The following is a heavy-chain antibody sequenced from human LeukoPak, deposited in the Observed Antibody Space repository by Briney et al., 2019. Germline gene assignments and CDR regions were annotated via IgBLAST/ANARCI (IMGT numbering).Heavy chain of an antibody. V-gene: IGHV4-39*01. J-gene: IGHJ4*02. CDR1: GGSTSTSTSY. CDR2: IYYSGST. CDR3: AVVTASYYEFDY. Sequence: SETLSFTCSVSGGSTSTSTSYWGWIRQPPGKGLEWIGSIYYSGSTYYNPSLKSRVTISVDTSKNQFSLKLSSVTAADTAVYYCAVVTASYYEFDYWGQGTLVTVSS. D-gene: IGHD2-21*02.